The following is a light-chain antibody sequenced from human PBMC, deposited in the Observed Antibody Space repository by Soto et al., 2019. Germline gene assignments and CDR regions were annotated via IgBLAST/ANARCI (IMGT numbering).Light chain of an antibody. Sequence: SGLTQPASESGSPGQSVTISCTRTSTDFVSYNRVSWYQQPPGTAPKLISYEASNRPSGVPDRFSGSKCGNTAAPTISGLQAADEADYYCSLYTSENTYVCGTGTKV. CDR1: STDFVSYNR. CDR3: SLYTSENTYV. J-gene: IGLJ1*01. V-gene: IGLV2-18*01. CDR2: EAS.